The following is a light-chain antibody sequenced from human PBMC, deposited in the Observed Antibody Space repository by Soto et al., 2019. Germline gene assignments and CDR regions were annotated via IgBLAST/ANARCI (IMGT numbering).Light chain of an antibody. Sequence: QSVLTQPPSVSGAPGQTVTISCIGSGTNFGAGFDVHWYQQLPGTAPKLLIYGNKSRPSGVPDRFSGSNSGTSASLTITGLQDEDEADYYCQPYDASLRGSGVFGTGTKLTVL. V-gene: IGLV1-40*01. CDR1: GTNFGAGFD. CDR2: GNK. CDR3: QPYDASLRGSGV. J-gene: IGLJ1*01.